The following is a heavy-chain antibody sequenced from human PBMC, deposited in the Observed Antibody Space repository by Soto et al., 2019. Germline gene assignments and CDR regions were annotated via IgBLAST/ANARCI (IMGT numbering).Heavy chain of an antibody. Sequence: QVQLVQSGAEVKTPGSSLKVSCKVSGSRFSNYVISWVRQAPGHGLEWLGRIIPIFNSTKYAQSFQGRVTITADKSTSTASLELSSLRSDDTAVYYCAREXRGKKAGYNGLVSLGYWGQGTLVTVSS. CDR2: IIPIFNST. CDR1: GSRFSNYV. D-gene: IGHD2-2*02. CDR3: AREXRGKKAGYNGLVSLGY. J-gene: IGHJ4*02. V-gene: IGHV1-69*06.